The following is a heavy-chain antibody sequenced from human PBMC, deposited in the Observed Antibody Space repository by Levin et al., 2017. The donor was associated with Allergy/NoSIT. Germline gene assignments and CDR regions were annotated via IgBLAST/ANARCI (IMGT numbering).Heavy chain of an antibody. Sequence: LSLTCAVSGFTLGSSAMHWVRQAPGKGLEWVAVMSFGGSDEFYGDSVKGRFTISRDNSKNTLYLQMSNLRVEDTAVYYCATDPSSSSAYYYYYMDVWGRGTTVTVSS. D-gene: IGHD6-13*01. V-gene: IGHV3-30*03. CDR1: GFTLGSSA. J-gene: IGHJ6*03. CDR3: ATDPSSSSAYYYYYMDV. CDR2: MSFGGSDE.